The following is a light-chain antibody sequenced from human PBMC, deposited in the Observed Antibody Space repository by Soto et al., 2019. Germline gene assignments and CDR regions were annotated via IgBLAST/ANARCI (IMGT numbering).Light chain of an antibody. V-gene: IGLV4-60*02. Sequence: QSVLTQSSSASATLGSSVKLTCTLSSGHSSYIIAWHQQQPGKAPRYLMKLEGSGSYSKGSGVPDRFSGSSSGADRYLTSTNLQYEVEADYYCETWDTNARVFGGGTKLTVL. J-gene: IGLJ3*02. CDR1: SGHSSYI. CDR3: ETWDTNARV. CDR2: LEGSGSY.